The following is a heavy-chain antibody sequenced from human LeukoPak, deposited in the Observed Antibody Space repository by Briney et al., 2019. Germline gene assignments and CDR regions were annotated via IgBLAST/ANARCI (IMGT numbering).Heavy chain of an antibody. Sequence: GASVKVSCKASGYTFTSYYMHWVRQAPGQGLEWMGIINPGGGSTSYAQKFQGRVTMTTDTSTSTAYMELRSLRSDDTAVYYCARSYSSGWYGGMSDYWGQGTLVTVSS. J-gene: IGHJ4*02. CDR1: GYTFTSYY. V-gene: IGHV1-46*01. D-gene: IGHD6-19*01. CDR2: INPGGGST. CDR3: ARSYSSGWYGGMSDY.